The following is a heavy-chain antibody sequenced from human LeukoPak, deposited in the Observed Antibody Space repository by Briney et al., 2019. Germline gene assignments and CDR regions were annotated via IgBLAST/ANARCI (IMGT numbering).Heavy chain of an antibody. CDR1: GFTFSSYA. D-gene: IGHD3-16*01. CDR2: ISDSCGST. CDR3: AKGSYGGYFDY. Sequence: GGSLSLSCAASGFTFSSYAMSWVRQAPGKGLEWVSAISDSCGSTYYADSVKGRFTISRDNSKNTLYLQMNSLKAEDTAVDYCAKGSYGGYFDYWGQGTLVTVSS. J-gene: IGHJ4*02. V-gene: IGHV3-23*01.